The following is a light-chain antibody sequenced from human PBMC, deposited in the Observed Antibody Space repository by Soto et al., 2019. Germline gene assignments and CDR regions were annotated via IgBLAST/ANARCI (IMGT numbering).Light chain of an antibody. J-gene: IGKJ2*01. CDR1: RPISNY. Sequence: DIQMTQSPSSLSASVGDRVTITCRASRPISNYLYWYQQRPGKAPKLLIYVASVLQSGVPSRFSGGGYGTDFTLTISSLQPEDFATYYCHQSYNTPRTFGQGTRLDIQ. CDR2: VAS. V-gene: IGKV1-39*01. CDR3: HQSYNTPRT.